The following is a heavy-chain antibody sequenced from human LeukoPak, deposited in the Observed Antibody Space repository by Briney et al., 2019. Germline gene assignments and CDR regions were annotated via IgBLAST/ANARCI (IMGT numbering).Heavy chain of an antibody. V-gene: IGHV3-43D*03. CDR1: GFPFYDYG. CDR2: ISWHGETT. J-gene: IGHJ3*02. Sequence: GGSLRLSCAASGFPFYDYGMLWVRRAPGKGLEWVSFISWHGETTYYSDSVKGRFTISRDNAKKSLYLQMNSLRVEDTAVYYCARAGFGELLAAAFDIWGQGTMVTVSS. D-gene: IGHD1-26*01. CDR3: ARAGFGELLAAAFDI.